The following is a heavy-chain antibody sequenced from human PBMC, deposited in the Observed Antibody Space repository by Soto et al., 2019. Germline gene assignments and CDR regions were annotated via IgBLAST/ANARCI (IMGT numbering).Heavy chain of an antibody. D-gene: IGHD3-22*01. CDR2: INAGNGNT. CDR1: GYTFTSYA. Sequence: ASVKVSCKASGYTFTSYAMHWVRQAPGQRLEWMGWINAGNGNTKYSQKFQGRVTITRDTSASTAYMELSSLRSEDTAVYYCACALYCYGSGGCCYLRYYCYGMDVWGKGTTVTVSS. CDR3: ACALYCYGSGGCCYLRYYCYGMDV. J-gene: IGHJ6*04. V-gene: IGHV1-3*01.